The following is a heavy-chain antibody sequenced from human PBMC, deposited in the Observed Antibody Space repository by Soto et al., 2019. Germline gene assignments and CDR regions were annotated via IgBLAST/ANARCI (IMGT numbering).Heavy chain of an antibody. CDR1: GYSFTSYW. Sequence: GEPLKISCKGSGYSFTSYWIGWVRQMPGKGLEWMGIIYPGDSDTRYSPSFHGQVTISADKSISTAYLQWSSLKASDTAMYYCARTSSIAARNHHGMDVWGQGTTVTVSS. CDR2: IYPGDSDT. J-gene: IGHJ6*02. CDR3: ARTSSIAARNHHGMDV. V-gene: IGHV5-51*01. D-gene: IGHD6-6*01.